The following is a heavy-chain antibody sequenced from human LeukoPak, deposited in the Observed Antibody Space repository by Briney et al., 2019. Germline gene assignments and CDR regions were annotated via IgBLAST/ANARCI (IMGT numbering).Heavy chain of an antibody. V-gene: IGHV4-61*02. CDR3: ATYYYDSSGYPGTYAFDI. CDR2: IYTSGST. CDR1: GGSISSGSYY. Sequence: SQTLSLTCTVSGGSISSGSYYWSWIRQPAGKGLEWIGRIYTSGSTNYNPSLKSRVTISVDPSKNQFSLKLSSVTAADTAVYYCATYYYDSSGYPGTYAFDIWGQGTMVTVSS. D-gene: IGHD3-22*01. J-gene: IGHJ3*02.